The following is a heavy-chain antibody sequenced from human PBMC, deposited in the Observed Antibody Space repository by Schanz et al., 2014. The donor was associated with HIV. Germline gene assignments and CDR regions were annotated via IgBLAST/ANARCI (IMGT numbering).Heavy chain of an antibody. Sequence: QVHLVQSGAEVKKPGASVKVSCKASGYTFSGYYIHWVRQAPGQGLEWMGWMNPNSGVTEDAQKFQGRVTMTTDTLTSPVYMELRSLRSDDTAVYYCARGYCGGGTCYSGDYWGQGTLVTVSS. D-gene: IGHD2-15*01. V-gene: IGHV1-2*02. J-gene: IGHJ4*02. CDR2: MNPNSGVT. CDR1: GYTFSGYY. CDR3: ARGYCGGGTCYSGDY.